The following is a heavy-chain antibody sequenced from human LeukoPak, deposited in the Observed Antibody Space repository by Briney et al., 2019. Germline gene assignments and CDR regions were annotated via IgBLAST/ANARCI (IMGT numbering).Heavy chain of an antibody. J-gene: IGHJ1*01. CDR2: IYHGDSDT. Sequence: GESLQISCKGSGYNFTSYWIGWVRQLPGKGLEWMGIIYHGDSDTRYSPSFQGQVTISADKTISTAYLQWSSLKASDTAMYYCARRGEEHFQHWGQGTLVTVSS. CDR1: GYNFTSYW. V-gene: IGHV5-51*01. CDR3: ARRGEEHFQH. D-gene: IGHD3-16*01.